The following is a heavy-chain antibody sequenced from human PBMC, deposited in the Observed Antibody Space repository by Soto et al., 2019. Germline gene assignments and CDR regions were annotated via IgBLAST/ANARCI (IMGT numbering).Heavy chain of an antibody. D-gene: IGHD6-19*01. Sequence: GESLKISCKGSGYSFTSYWIGWVRQMPGKGLEWMGIIYPGDSDTRYSPSFQGQVTISADKSISTAYLQWSSLKASDTAMYYCARHGGSSGWYRFHYYYYGMDVWGHGTTVTVSS. V-gene: IGHV5-51*01. J-gene: IGHJ6*02. CDR3: ARHGGSSGWYRFHYYYYGMDV. CDR1: GYSFTSYW. CDR2: IYPGDSDT.